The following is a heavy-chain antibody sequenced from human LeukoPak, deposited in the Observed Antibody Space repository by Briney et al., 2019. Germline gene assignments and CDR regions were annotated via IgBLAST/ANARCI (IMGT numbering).Heavy chain of an antibody. CDR3: AKREAAFGKKYFQY. CDR2: INQDETDI. V-gene: IGHV3-7*01. CDR1: GFTFSSYV. J-gene: IGHJ1*01. D-gene: IGHD3-3*02. Sequence: PRGSLRLSCAASGFTFSSYVMSWVRQAPGKGLEWVAPINQDETDISYVDSVKGRFNISRDNAKNSLYLQMNSLRAEDTAVYYCAKREAAFGKKYFQYWGQGTLVTVSS.